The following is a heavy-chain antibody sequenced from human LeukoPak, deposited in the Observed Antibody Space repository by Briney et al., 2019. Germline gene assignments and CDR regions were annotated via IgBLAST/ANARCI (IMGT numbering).Heavy chain of an antibody. D-gene: IGHD6-13*01. CDR3: ARERSSWETFIDY. Sequence: SETLSLTCAVYGGSFSGYYWSWIRQPPGKGLEWIGEINHSGSTNYNPSLKSRVTISVDTSKNQFSLKLSSVTAADTAVYYCARERSSWETFIDYWGQGTLVTVSS. CDR1: GGSFSGYY. CDR2: INHSGST. J-gene: IGHJ4*02. V-gene: IGHV4-34*01.